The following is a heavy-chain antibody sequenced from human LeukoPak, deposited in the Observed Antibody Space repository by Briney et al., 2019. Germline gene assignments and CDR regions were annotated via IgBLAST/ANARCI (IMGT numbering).Heavy chain of an antibody. CDR2: ISGSGGST. V-gene: IGHV3-23*01. D-gene: IGHD2-2*01. CDR1: GFTFTTYA. J-gene: IGHJ5*02. CDR3: AKDHYCSSTSCYEYNWFDP. Sequence: GGSLRLSCAASGFTFTTYAMSWVRQAPGKGLEWVSAISGSGGSTYYADSVKGRFTISRDNSKNTLYLQMNSLRAEDTAVYYCAKDHYCSSTSCYEYNWFDPWGQGTLVTVSS.